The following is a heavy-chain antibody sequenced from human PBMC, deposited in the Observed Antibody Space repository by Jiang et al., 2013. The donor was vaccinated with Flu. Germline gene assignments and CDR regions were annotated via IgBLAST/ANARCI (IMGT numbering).Heavy chain of an antibody. D-gene: IGHD4-17*01. V-gene: IGHV3-48*03. J-gene: IGHJ4*02. CDR3: ARGGDDYGDPPFDY. Sequence: GGGLVQPGGSLRLSCAASGFTFSSYEMNWVRQAPGKGLEWVSYISSSGSTIYYADSVKGRFTISRDNAKNSLYLQMNSLRAEDTAVYYCARGGDDYGDPPFDYWGQGTLVTVSS. CDR2: ISSSGSTI. CDR1: GFTFSSYE.